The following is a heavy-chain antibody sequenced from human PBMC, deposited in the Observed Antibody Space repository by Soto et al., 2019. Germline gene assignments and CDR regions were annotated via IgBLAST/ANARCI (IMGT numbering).Heavy chain of an antibody. CDR1: GYSFTGYV. CDR2: TNPKSGVT. J-gene: IGHJ4*02. D-gene: IGHD3-16*01. V-gene: IGHV1-2*02. Sequence: QVQLVQSGAEVKNPGASVKVSCKASGYSFTGYVMHWVRQVPGQGLEWMGWTNPKSGVTKYPQKFQGRVTMTRDTSISTAYMELTRLRSDATAVYYCARAPVRVQLGSSDYWGQGTLVTVSS. CDR3: ARAPVRVQLGSSDY.